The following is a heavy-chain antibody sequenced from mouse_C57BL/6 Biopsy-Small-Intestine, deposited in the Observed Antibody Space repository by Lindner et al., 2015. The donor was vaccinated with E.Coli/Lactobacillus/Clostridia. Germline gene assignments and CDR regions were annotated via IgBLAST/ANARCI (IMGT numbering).Heavy chain of an antibody. CDR3: ARDGWLLYYFDY. Sequence: VQLQESGGGLVKPGGSLKLSCAASGFTFSSYAMSWVRQTPEKRLEWVATISDGGGYTYYPDNVKGRFTISRDNANNNLYLQMSHLKSEDTAMYYCARDGWLLYYFDYWGQGTTLTVSS. D-gene: IGHD2-3*01. V-gene: IGHV5-4*01. J-gene: IGHJ2*01. CDR2: ISDGGGYT. CDR1: GFTFSSYA.